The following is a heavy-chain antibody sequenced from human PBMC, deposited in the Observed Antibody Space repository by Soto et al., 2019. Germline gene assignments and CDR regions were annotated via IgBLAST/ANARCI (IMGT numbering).Heavy chain of an antibody. D-gene: IGHD3-3*01. CDR1: GCSLSIYY. CDR2: IYYSGST. CDR3: ARARTIFGVVRTLVTYYHYGMDV. Sequence: PSETLSLTCTFSGCSLSIYYLSWIRQPLGKGLEWIGYIYYSGSTNYNPSLKSRVTISVETSKNQFSLKLSSVTAADTAVYYCARARTIFGVVRTLVTYYHYGMDVWGQGTTVNVSS. V-gene: IGHV4-59*01. J-gene: IGHJ6*02.